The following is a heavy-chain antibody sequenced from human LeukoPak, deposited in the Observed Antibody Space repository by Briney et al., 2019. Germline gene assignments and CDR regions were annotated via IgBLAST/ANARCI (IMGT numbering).Heavy chain of an antibody. J-gene: IGHJ4*02. CDR1: GGSISSYY. CDR3: ARGEGDVDTAMVRFDY. Sequence: SETLSLTCTVSGGSISSYYWSWIRQPPGKGLEWIGYIYYSGSTNYNPSLKSRVTISVDTSKNQFSLKLSSLGAADTGVYYCARGEGDVDTAMVRFDYWGQGTLVTVSS. V-gene: IGHV4-59*08. CDR2: IYYSGST. D-gene: IGHD5-18*01.